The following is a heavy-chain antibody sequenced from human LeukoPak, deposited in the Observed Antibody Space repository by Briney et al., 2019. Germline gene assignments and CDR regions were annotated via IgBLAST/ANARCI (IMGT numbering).Heavy chain of an antibody. J-gene: IGHJ2*01. Sequence: GASVKVSCKATGYTLTISDINWFRQAPGQGPEWIGWISPKRGNSGYAQKFQGRVTISRDTSISTAYMELSSLRSEDTAVYYCARHKVAYFDLWGRGTLVTVSS. V-gene: IGHV1-8*03. CDR2: ISPKRGNS. CDR1: GYTLTISD. CDR3: ARHKVAYFDL. D-gene: IGHD5-12*01.